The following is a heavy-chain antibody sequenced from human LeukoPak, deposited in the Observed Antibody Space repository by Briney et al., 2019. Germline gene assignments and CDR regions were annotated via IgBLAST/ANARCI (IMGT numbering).Heavy chain of an antibody. Sequence: GESLKISCKGSGYSFSSYWIGWVRQMPGKGLEWMGIIYPGDSDTRYSPSFQGQVTISADKSISTAYLQWSSLKASDTAMYYCARQGSAYLDAFDIWGQGTMVTVSS. V-gene: IGHV5-51*01. CDR3: ARQGSAYLDAFDI. J-gene: IGHJ3*02. D-gene: IGHD3-3*01. CDR1: GYSFSSYW. CDR2: IYPGDSDT.